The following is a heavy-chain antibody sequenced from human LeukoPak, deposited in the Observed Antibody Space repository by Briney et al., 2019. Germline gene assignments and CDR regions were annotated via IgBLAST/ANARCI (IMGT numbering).Heavy chain of an antibody. CDR1: GFTFSDYA. D-gene: IGHD3-16*02. CDR3: ARHDSFIPF. Sequence: GGSLRLSCVASGFTFSDYAMSWVRQAPGNGLEWVSGISDSGRSSYYTDSVKGRCTISRDNSKNTVSLQINNLGTEDTAVYFCARHDSFIPFWGQGTLVTVTA. V-gene: IGHV3-23*01. CDR2: ISDSGRSS. J-gene: IGHJ4*02.